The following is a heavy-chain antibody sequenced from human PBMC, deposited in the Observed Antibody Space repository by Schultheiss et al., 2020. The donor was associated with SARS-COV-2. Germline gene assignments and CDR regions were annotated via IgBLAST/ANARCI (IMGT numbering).Heavy chain of an antibody. CDR3: AREYSGWYVY. CDR1: GFTFSSYA. Sequence: GGSLRLSCAASGFTFSSYAMHWVRQAPGKGLEWVPGISGSGGSTYYADSVKGRFTISRDNAKNSLYLQMNSLRAEDTAVYYCAREYSGWYVYWGQGTLVTVSS. J-gene: IGHJ4*02. CDR2: ISGSGGST. V-gene: IGHV3-48*04. D-gene: IGHD6-19*01.